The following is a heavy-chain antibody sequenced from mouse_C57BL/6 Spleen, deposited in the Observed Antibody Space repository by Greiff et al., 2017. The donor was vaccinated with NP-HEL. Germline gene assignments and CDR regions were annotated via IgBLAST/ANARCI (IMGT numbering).Heavy chain of an antibody. J-gene: IGHJ4*01. CDR3: ATVYYYGSSYAMDY. V-gene: IGHV1-81*01. D-gene: IGHD1-1*01. CDR1: GYTFTSYG. Sequence: VQLQQSGAELARPGASVKLSCKASGYTFTSYGISWVKQRTGQGLEWIGEIYPRSGNTYYNEKFKGKATLTADKYSSTAYMELRSLTAEDSAVYFCATVYYYGSSYAMDYWGQGTSVTVSS. CDR2: IYPRSGNT.